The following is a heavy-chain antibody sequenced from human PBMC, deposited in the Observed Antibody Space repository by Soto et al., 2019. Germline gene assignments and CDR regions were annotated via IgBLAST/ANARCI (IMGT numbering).Heavy chain of an antibody. CDR3: AKMMYYYDSSGYLVPTTYYFDY. Sequence: SETLSLTCTVSGGSISSYYWSWIRQPPGKGLEWIGYIYYSGSTNYNPSLKSRVTISVDTSKNQFSLKLSSVTAADTAVYYCAKMMYYYDSSGYLVPTTYYFDYWGQGTLVTVSS. CDR2: IYYSGST. CDR1: GGSISSYY. J-gene: IGHJ4*02. D-gene: IGHD3-22*01. V-gene: IGHV4-59*01.